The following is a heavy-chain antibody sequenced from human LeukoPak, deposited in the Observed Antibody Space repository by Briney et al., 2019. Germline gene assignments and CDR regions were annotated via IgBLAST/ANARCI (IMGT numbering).Heavy chain of an antibody. Sequence: ASVKVSCKASGYTFIGYYIHWVRQAPGQGLEWMAWISPNGGGTSYARKFQGRVTMTRDTSISTAFMELSRLGSDDTAMYYCASSNRYYYYGMDAWGQGTTVTVSS. CDR3: ASSNRYYYYGMDA. CDR1: GYTFIGYY. D-gene: IGHD1-14*01. V-gene: IGHV1-2*02. J-gene: IGHJ6*02. CDR2: ISPNGGGT.